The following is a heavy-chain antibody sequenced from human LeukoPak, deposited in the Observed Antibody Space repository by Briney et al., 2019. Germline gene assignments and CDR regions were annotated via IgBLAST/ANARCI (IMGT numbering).Heavy chain of an antibody. CDR3: AREPRITMVRGVIIGYFDY. V-gene: IGHV4-31*03. J-gene: IGHJ4*02. CDR1: GGSISSGGYY. CDR2: IYYSGST. D-gene: IGHD3-10*01. Sequence: SQTLSHTCTVSGGSISSGGYYWSWIRQHPGKGLEWIGYIYYSGSTYYNPSLKSRVTISVDTSKNQFSLKLSSVTAADTAVYYCAREPRITMVRGVIIGYFDYWGQGTLVTVSS.